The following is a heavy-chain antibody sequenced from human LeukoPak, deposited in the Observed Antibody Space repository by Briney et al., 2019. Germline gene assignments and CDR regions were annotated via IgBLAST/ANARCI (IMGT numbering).Heavy chain of an antibody. D-gene: IGHD3-3*01. Sequence: KSGGSLRLSCAASGFTFNSYSMNWFRQAPGKGLEWVSSISSSSSYIYYADSVKGRFTISRDNAKNSLYLQMNSLRAEDTAVYYCARERSPKYFNLWGRGTLVTVSS. V-gene: IGHV3-21*01. CDR2: ISSSSSYI. J-gene: IGHJ2*01. CDR1: GFTFNSYS. CDR3: ARERSPKYFNL.